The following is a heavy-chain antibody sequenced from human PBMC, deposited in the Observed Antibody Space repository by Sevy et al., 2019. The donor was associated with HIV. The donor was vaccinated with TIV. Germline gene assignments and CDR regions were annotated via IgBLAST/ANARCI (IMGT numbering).Heavy chain of an antibody. D-gene: IGHD3-16*01. CDR3: ARGDLAVISPPTFYLRGFDV. CDR1: GGSFSGYY. V-gene: IGHV4-34*01. Sequence: SETLSLTCGVYGGSFSGYYWHWIRQPPGKGLEWIGDVTYSGSTSYSPFLESRVTVSLHPSKNQFSLKINSVTAADTAVYYCARGDLAVISPPTFYLRGFDVWGQGTVVTVSS. CDR2: VTYSGST. J-gene: IGHJ3*01.